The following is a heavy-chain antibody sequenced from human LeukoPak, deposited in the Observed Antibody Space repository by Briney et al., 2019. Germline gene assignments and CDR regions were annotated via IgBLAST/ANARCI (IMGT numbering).Heavy chain of an antibody. Sequence: GGSLRLSCAGSGFTLSGYWMTWVRRAPGKGLGWVANIKYDGSEKQYVDPVKGRFTISRDNAKNSLYLQMNSPRVEDMAVYYCARGLGWLDPWGQGTLVTVSS. CDR2: IKYDGSEK. V-gene: IGHV3-7*01. CDR1: GFTLSGYW. CDR3: ARGLGWLDP. J-gene: IGHJ5*02.